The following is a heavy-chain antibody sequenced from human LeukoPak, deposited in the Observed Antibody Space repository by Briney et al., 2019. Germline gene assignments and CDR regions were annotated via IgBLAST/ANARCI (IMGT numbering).Heavy chain of an antibody. CDR1: GFIFSSFG. D-gene: IGHD3-22*01. CDR3: ARVGDYENSGSQPFDY. J-gene: IGHJ4*02. CDR2: IWHDGSYK. V-gene: IGHV3-33*01. Sequence: GGSLRLSCAASGFIFSSFGMHWVRQAPGKGLEWVAVIWHDGSYKYYLDSVKGRFTISRDNARNTLYLQMNNLRVEDTAVYYCARVGDYENSGSQPFDYWGQGTLVTVSS.